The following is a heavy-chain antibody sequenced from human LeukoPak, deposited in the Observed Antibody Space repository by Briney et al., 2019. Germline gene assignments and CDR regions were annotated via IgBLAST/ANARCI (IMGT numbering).Heavy chain of an antibody. D-gene: IGHD5-24*01. J-gene: IGHJ3*02. Sequence: PGGSLRLSCAASGFTFSTSEMNWVRQAPGKGLAWISYISSRGRTIFCADSVKGRFIISRDNAKNSLYLQMNSLRAEDTAVYYCARDSGGHNYALDGFDIWGQGTMVTVSS. V-gene: IGHV3-48*03. CDR1: GFTFSTSE. CDR3: ARDSGGHNYALDGFDI. CDR2: ISSRGRTI.